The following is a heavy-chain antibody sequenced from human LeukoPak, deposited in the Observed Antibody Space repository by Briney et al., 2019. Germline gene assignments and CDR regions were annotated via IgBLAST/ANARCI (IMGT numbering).Heavy chain of an antibody. D-gene: IGHD6-19*01. V-gene: IGHV3-7*01. CDR2: IKQDGSEK. CDR1: GFTFSSYW. CDR3: ARARRLRAAGIFYYYYYDMDV. J-gene: IGHJ6*03. Sequence: PGGSLRLSCAASGFTFSSYWMSWVRQAPGKGLEWVANIKQDGSEKYYVDSVKGRFAISRDNAKNSLYLQMNSLRAEDTAVYYCARARRLRAAGIFYYYYYDMDVWGKATTVTVSS.